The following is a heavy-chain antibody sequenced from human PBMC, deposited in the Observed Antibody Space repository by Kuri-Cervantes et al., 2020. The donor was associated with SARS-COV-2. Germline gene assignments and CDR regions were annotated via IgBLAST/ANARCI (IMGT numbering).Heavy chain of an antibody. CDR1: GFTFSDYY. CDR3: ARTGLPGWYYYYGMDV. CDR2: ISSSGSTI. J-gene: IGHJ6*02. V-gene: IGHV3-11*01. D-gene: IGHD2-15*01. Sequence: GESLKISCAASGFTFSDYYMSWIGQAPGKGLEWVSYISSSGSTIYYADSVKGRFTISRDNAKNSLYLQMNSLRAEDTAVYYCARTGLPGWYYYYGMDVWGQGTTVTVSS.